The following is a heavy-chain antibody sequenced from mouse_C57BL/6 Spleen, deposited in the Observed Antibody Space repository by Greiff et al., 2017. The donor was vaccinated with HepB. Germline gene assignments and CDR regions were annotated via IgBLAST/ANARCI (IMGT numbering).Heavy chain of an antibody. Sequence: EVKLQESGGGLVKPGGSLKLSCAASGFTFSDYGMHWVRQAPEKGLEWVAYISSGSSTIYYADTVKGRFTISRDNAKNTLFLQMTSLRSEDTAMYYCARWTTRYFDVWGTGTTVTVSS. V-gene: IGHV5-17*01. J-gene: IGHJ1*03. D-gene: IGHD2-12*01. CDR2: ISSGSSTI. CDR1: GFTFSDYG. CDR3: ARWTTRYFDV.